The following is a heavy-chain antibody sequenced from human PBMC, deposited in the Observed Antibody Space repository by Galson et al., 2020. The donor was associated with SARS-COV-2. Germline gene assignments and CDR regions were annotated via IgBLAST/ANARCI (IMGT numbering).Heavy chain of an antibody. Sequence: GGSLRLSCAASGFTFDDYAMHWVRQAPGKGLEWVSGISWNSGSIGYADSVKGRFTISRDNAKNSLYLQMNSLRAEDTALYYCAKGTPAADPAEYFQHWGQGTLVTVSS. CDR2: ISWNSGSI. D-gene: IGHD6-13*01. J-gene: IGHJ1*01. CDR3: AKGTPAADPAEYFQH. V-gene: IGHV3-9*01. CDR1: GFTFDDYA.